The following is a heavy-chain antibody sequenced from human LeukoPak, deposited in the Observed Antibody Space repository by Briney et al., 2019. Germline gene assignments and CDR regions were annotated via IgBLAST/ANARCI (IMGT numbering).Heavy chain of an antibody. CDR3: AKDQDRYCSVGSCFSTLGY. CDR1: GFTFSSYV. J-gene: IGHJ4*02. Sequence: GGSLRLSCAASGFTFSSYVRRWVRQAPGKGLEWMAFIHYDGRTKYYADSVQGRFTISRDTSKNTVYLQMNSLKVEDTAVYYCAKDQDRYCSVGSCFSTLGYGGQGTLVTVPS. D-gene: IGHD2-15*01. V-gene: IGHV3-30*02. CDR2: IHYDGRTK.